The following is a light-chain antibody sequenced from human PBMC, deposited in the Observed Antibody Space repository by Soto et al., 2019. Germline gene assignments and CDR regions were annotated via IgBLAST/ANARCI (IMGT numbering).Light chain of an antibody. CDR3: SSYTSDTTGV. Sequence: QSALTQPASVSGSPGQSIAISCTGTSSDVGGYNYVSWYQQHPGKAPKLMIYDVTTRPSGVSNRFSGSKSGNTAALTISGLQADDDAAYYCSSYTSDTTGVFGPGTKLTVL. CDR2: DVT. V-gene: IGLV2-14*03. J-gene: IGLJ1*01. CDR1: SSDVGGYNY.